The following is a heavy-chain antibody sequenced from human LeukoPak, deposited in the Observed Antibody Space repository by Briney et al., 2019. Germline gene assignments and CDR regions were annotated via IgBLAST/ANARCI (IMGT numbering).Heavy chain of an antibody. CDR3: AKAPGIVGATGAFDI. V-gene: IGHV3-9*01. D-gene: IGHD1-26*01. CDR1: GFTFDDYA. Sequence: GGSLRLSCAASGFTFDDYAMHWVRQAPGKGLEWVSGISWNSGSIGCADSVKGRFTISRDNAKNSLYLQMNSLRAEDTALYYCAKAPGIVGATGAFDIWGQGTMVTVSS. J-gene: IGHJ3*02. CDR2: ISWNSGSI.